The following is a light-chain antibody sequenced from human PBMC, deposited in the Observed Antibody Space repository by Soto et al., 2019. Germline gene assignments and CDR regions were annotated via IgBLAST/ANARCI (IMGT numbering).Light chain of an antibody. CDR3: SSGAGSRNV. CDR1: SSDVGGYNY. CDR2: EVN. V-gene: IGLV2-8*01. J-gene: IGLJ1*01. Sequence: QSALTQPPSASGSPGQSVAISFTGTSSDVGGYNYVSWYQQHPGKAPKLMIYEVNKRPSGVHDRFSGSKSGNTASLTVFGLQAEDEADYYCSSGAGSRNVFGTGTKLTVL.